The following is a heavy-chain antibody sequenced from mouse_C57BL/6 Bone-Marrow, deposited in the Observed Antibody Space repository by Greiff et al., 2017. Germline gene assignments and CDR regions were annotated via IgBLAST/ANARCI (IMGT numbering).Heavy chain of an antibody. Sequence: QVQLQQSGAELARPGASVKLSCKASGYTFTSYGISWVKQRPGQGLEWIGEIYPRSGNTYYNEKFKGKATLTADKSSSTAYMELRSLTSEGAAVYFCAPLLRFYARDYWGQGTSVTVSS. CDR3: APLLRFYARDY. CDR1: GYTFTSYG. V-gene: IGHV1-81*01. J-gene: IGHJ4*01. D-gene: IGHD1-1*01. CDR2: IYPRSGNT.